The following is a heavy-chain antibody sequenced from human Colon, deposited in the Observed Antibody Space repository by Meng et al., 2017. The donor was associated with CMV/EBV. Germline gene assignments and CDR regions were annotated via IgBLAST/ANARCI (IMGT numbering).Heavy chain of an antibody. D-gene: IGHD6-13*01. CDR1: GFIFSDYS. CDR2: ISGSSNYK. J-gene: IGHJ4*02. Sequence: GESLKISCAASGFIFSDYSLSWVRQAPGKGLEWVSSISGSSNYKYYGDSLKGRSTISRDNSKNSLYLQMNSLRAEDTAVYYCAKLLRGQQLIREGDFDHWGQGTVVTVSS. CDR3: AKLLRGQQLIREGDFDH. V-gene: IGHV3-21*01.